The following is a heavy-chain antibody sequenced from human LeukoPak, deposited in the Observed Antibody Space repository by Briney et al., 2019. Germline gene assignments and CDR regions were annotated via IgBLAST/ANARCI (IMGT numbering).Heavy chain of an antibody. D-gene: IGHD5-18*01. CDR1: GFTFGDYA. CDR2: IRSKAYGGTT. Sequence: GGSLRLSCTASGFTFGDYAMSWVRQAPGKGLEWVGFIRSKAYGGTTEYAASVKGRFTISRDDSKSIAYLQMNSLKTEDTAVYYCTRVAILGYDFDYWGQGTLVTVSS. V-gene: IGHV3-49*04. J-gene: IGHJ4*02. CDR3: TRVAILGYDFDY.